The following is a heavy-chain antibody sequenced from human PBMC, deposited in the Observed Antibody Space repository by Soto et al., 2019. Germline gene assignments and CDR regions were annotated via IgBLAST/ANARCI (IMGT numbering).Heavy chain of an antibody. CDR1: GFTFSSYA. J-gene: IGHJ2*01. Sequence: QVQLVESGGGAVQPGRSLRLSCAASGFTFSSYAMHWVRQAPGKGLEWVAVISYDGSNKYYADSVKVRFTISRDNSKNTLYLQMNSLRAEDTAVYYCARPLWRDDYNWGYFDLWGRGTLVTVSS. V-gene: IGHV3-30-3*01. CDR3: ARPLWRDDYNWGYFDL. D-gene: IGHD4-4*01. CDR2: ISYDGSNK.